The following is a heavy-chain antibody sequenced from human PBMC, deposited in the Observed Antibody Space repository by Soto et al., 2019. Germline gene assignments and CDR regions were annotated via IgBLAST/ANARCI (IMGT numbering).Heavy chain of an antibody. CDR1: GGTFSSYA. CDR3: ARGQQPTPKYYYYGMDV. CDR2: IIPIFGTA. J-gene: IGHJ6*02. Sequence: SVKVSCKASGGTFSSYAISWVRQAPGQGLEWMGGIIPIFGTANYAQKFQGRVTITADESTSTAYMELSSLRSEDTAVYYCARGQQPTPKYYYYGMDVWGQGTTVTVSS. V-gene: IGHV1-69*13. D-gene: IGHD6-13*01.